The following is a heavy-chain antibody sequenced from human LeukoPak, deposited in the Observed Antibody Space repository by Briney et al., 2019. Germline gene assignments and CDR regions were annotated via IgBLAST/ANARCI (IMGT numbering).Heavy chain of an antibody. V-gene: IGHV3-66*01. CDR3: ASISDLLYYFDS. Sequence: GGSLRLSCAASWFTVSSNYMSWVRQAPGKGLEWVSVSYTGGNTHYADSVKGRFTLSRDNSKNTVYLQMNSLRVEDTAMYYCASISDLLYYFDSWGQGTLVTVSS. J-gene: IGHJ4*02. CDR1: WFTVSSNY. CDR2: SYTGGNT.